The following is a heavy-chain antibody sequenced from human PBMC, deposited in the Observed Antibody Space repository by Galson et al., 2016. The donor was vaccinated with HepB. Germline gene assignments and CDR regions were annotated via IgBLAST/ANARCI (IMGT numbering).Heavy chain of an antibody. CDR2: IYYSGST. Sequence: ETLSLTCAVYGVSFSGCYWSWIRQPPGKGLEWIGTIYYSGSTYYNPSLNSLVTISVDTSKNQFSLKVSSVTAADTAVYYCARAVWLPLSGMDVWGQGTTVTVSS. V-gene: IGHV4-34*01. J-gene: IGHJ6*02. CDR3: ARAVWLPLSGMDV. D-gene: IGHD3-10*01. CDR1: GVSFSGCY.